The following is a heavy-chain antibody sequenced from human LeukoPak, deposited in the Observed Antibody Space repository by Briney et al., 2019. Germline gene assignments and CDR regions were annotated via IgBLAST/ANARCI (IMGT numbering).Heavy chain of an antibody. D-gene: IGHD6-19*01. CDR2: INHSGRT. CDR1: GESFSAYY. V-gene: IGHV4-34*01. CDR3: ARDIGGAGY. Sequence: PSETLSLTCAVYGESFSAYYWSWIRQPPGKGREWIGEINHSGRTIYNPSLTSRVTISVDTSKNQFSLKLNSVTAADTAVYYCARDIGGAGYWGQGTLVTVSS. J-gene: IGHJ4*02.